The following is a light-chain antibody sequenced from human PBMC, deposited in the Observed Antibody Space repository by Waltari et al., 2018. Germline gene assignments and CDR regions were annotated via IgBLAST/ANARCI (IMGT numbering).Light chain of an antibody. CDR3: QVWDSGSGHVV. V-gene: IGLV3-21*02. CDR1: NIGAES. Sequence: SYVLTQPPSVSVAPGQTARITCGADNIGAESVHWYQQKSGQAPVLVVHGDTERPSGIPGRFSGSNVGNSATLPIGRGEAGDEADYYCQVWDSGSGHVVFGGGTMLSVL. CDR2: GDT. J-gene: IGLJ2*01.